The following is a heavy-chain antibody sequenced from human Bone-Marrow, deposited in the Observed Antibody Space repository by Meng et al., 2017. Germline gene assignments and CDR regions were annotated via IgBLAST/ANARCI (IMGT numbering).Heavy chain of an antibody. D-gene: IGHD4-11*01. CDR2: INHSGST. J-gene: IGHJ4*02. Sequence: QGQLQQWGAGLLKPLETLSLTCVVSGWSFSDYYWSWIRQPPGKGLEWIGEINHSGSTNYNPSLESRAIISVDTSQNNLSLKLSSVTAADSAVYYCARGPTTMAHDFDYWGQGTLVTVSS. CDR1: GWSFSDYY. V-gene: IGHV4-34*01. CDR3: ARGPTTMAHDFDY.